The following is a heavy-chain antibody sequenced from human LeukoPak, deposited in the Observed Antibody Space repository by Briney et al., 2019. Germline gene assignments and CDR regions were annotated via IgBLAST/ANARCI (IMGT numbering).Heavy chain of an antibody. Sequence: SETLSLTCTVSGYSISSGYYWGWIRQPPGKGLEWIGSIYHSGSTYYNPSLKSRVTISVDTSKNQFSLKLSSVTAADTAVYYCARKWMGGPSSWFDPWGQGTLVTVSS. CDR2: IYHSGST. J-gene: IGHJ5*02. D-gene: IGHD6-19*01. CDR1: GYSISSGYY. CDR3: ARKWMGGPSSWFDP. V-gene: IGHV4-38-2*02.